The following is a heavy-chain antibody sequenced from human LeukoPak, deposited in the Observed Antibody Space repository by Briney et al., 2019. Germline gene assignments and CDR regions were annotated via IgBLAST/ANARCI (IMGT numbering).Heavy chain of an antibody. CDR3: ATLTLGYCSSTSCHDAFDI. CDR2: ISAYNGNT. CDR1: GYTFTSYG. V-gene: IGHV1-18*01. Sequence: ASVKVSCKASGYTFTSYGISWVRQAPGQGLEWMGWISAYNGNTNYAQKLQGRVTMTRDTSISTAYMELSRLRSDDTAVYYCATLTLGYCSSTSCHDAFDIWGQGTMVTVSS. D-gene: IGHD2-2*01. J-gene: IGHJ3*02.